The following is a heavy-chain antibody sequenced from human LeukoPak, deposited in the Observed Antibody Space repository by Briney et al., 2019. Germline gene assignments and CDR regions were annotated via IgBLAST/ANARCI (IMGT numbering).Heavy chain of an antibody. J-gene: IGHJ4*02. D-gene: IGHD3-10*01. CDR3: ARVKEIFGSGSYLGDY. CDR1: GYTFNAYY. CDR2: VSAYNGKT. Sequence: ASVKVSCKASGYTFNAYYIVWVRQAPGQGLEWMGWVSAYNGKTNYAERLEGRVTMTTDTSTTTAYMELTSLRSDDTAVYYRARVKEIFGSGSYLGDYWGQGTLVTVSS. V-gene: IGHV1-18*01.